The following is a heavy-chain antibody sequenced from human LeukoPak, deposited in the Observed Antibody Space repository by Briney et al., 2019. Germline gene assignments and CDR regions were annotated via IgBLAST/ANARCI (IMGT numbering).Heavy chain of an antibody. CDR3: ARDLAVGATTHFDY. CDR2: INPNSGGT. D-gene: IGHD1-26*01. J-gene: IGHJ4*02. CDR1: GYIFTGYY. Sequence: ASVKVSCKASGYIFTGYYMHWVRQAPGQGLEWMGWINPNSGGTNYAQKFQGRVTMTRDTSISTAYMELSRLRSDDTAVYYCARDLAVGATTHFDYWGQGTLVTVSS. V-gene: IGHV1-2*02.